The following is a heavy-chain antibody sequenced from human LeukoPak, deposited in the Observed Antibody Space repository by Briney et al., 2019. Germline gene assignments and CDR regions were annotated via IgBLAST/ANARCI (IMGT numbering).Heavy chain of an antibody. D-gene: IGHD3-10*01. CDR3: AKVVELWFGELSYFDY. CDR2: ISYDGSSE. J-gene: IGHJ4*02. V-gene: IGHV3-30*04. Sequence: GGSLRLSCAASGFTFSSYALHWVRQAPGKGLEWVAVISYDGSSEYCAESVKGRFTISRDNSKNTLYLQMNSLRAEDTAVYYCAKVVELWFGELSYFDYWGQGTLVTVSS. CDR1: GFTFSSYA.